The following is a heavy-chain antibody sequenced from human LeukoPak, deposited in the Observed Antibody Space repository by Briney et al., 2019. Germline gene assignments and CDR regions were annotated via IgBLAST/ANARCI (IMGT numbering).Heavy chain of an antibody. CDR2: MNPNNGNT. CDR3: ARGPIAAAGDY. J-gene: IGHJ4*02. CDR1: GYTFTSYD. V-gene: IGHV1-8*01. Sequence: ASVKVSCKASGYTFTSYDINWVRQATGQGLEWMGWMNPNNGNTGYAQKFQGRVTMTRDTSISTAYMELSSLRSEDTAVYYCARGPIAAAGDYWGQGTLVTVSS. D-gene: IGHD6-13*01.